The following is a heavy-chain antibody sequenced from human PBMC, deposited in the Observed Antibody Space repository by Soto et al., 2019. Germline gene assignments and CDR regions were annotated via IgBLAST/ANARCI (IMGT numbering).Heavy chain of an antibody. CDR3: PKAPLHHDRVSYGMDA. Sequence: GGSLRLSCAASGFTFSSYWMHWVRQAPGKGLVWVSRINSDGSSTSYADSVKGRFTISRDNAKNTLYLQMSSLRVEDRAVYYCPKAPLHHDRVSYGMDAWGKGTTVTVPS. CDR1: GFTFSSYW. V-gene: IGHV3-74*01. J-gene: IGHJ6*04. CDR2: INSDGSST. D-gene: IGHD3-22*01.